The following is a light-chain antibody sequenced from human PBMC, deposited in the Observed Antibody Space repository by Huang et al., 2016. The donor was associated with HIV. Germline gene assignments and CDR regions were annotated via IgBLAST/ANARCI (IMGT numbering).Light chain of an antibody. J-gene: IGKJ3*01. Sequence: EIVMTQSPATLSVSPGERATLSCRASQSVSSNLAWYQQKPGQAPRLLSYGASTRATGIPARFSGSGSGTEFTLTISSLQSEDFAVYYCQQYNNWPPEETFGPGTKVDIK. CDR1: QSVSSN. V-gene: IGKV3-15*01. CDR2: GAS. CDR3: QQYNNWPPEET.